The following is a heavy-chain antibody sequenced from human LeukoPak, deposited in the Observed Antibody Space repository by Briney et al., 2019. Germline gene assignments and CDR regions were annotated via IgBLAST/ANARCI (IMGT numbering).Heavy chain of an antibody. V-gene: IGHV4-59*01. CDR2: IYYTGTT. Sequence: SETLSLTCSVSGGSISIYYWTWIRQIRGKGVEWVGYIYYTGTTNYNPLFESRATITVDTSKKQFSLKLTSVTAADTAVYFCSTGEDFERYYLAYWGQGTLVTVSS. CDR3: STGEDFERYYLAY. D-gene: IGHD3-9*01. J-gene: IGHJ4*02. CDR1: GGSISIYY.